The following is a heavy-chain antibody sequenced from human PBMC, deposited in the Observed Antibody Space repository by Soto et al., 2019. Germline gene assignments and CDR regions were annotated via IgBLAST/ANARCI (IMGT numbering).Heavy chain of an antibody. CDR1: GYTFTSYG. Sequence: QVHLVQSEAEVKKPGAPVNVSCKASGYTFTSYGISWVRQAPGQGLEWMGWISAYNGDTEYAQKFQGRVTLTTDTATSTAYMELRSLSSDDTAVYYCSRGASSLPGFFWGQGTQVTVSS. J-gene: IGHJ4*02. CDR2: ISAYNGDT. CDR3: SRGASSLPGFF. D-gene: IGHD6-13*01. V-gene: IGHV1-18*01.